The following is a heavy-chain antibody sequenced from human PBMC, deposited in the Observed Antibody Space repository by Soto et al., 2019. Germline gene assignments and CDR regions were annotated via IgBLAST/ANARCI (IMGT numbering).Heavy chain of an antibody. CDR2: ISLYSDGT. Sequence: ASVKVSCKTSGYTFSNYGITWVRQAPGQPLEWLGWISLYSDGTNYAQKFQGRVTITADKSTSTAYMELSSLRSEDTAVYYCARDGGYCSSTSCPGDYWGQGTLVTVSS. D-gene: IGHD2-2*01. CDR3: ARDGGYCSSTSCPGDY. V-gene: IGHV1-18*01. J-gene: IGHJ4*02. CDR1: GYTFSNYG.